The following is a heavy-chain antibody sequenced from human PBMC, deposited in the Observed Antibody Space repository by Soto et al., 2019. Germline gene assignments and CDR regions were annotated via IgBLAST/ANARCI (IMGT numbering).Heavy chain of an antibody. Sequence: QVQLVQSGAEVKKPGSSVKVSCKASGGSLTNYGVSWVRQAPGQGLEWMGGIIPVFGTAHYAQKYQGRVTIAADEPKSTVSMAVSNMRSEDTAVYYLARGDATKLGVSNYSRIYVRAQVTTVTVSS. D-gene: IGHD4-4*01. CDR2: IIPVFGTA. J-gene: IGHJ6*01. V-gene: IGHV1-69*12. CDR3: ARGDATKLGVSNYSRIYV. CDR1: GGSLTNYG.